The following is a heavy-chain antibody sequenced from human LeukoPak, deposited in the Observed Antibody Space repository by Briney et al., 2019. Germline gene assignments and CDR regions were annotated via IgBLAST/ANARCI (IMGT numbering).Heavy chain of an antibody. CDR2: IYSGGNT. Sequence: GGSLRLSCTVSGFTVSSNSMSWVRQAPGKGLEWVSFIYSGGNTQYSASVKGRFTISRDNSKNTLYLQMNSLRAEDTAVYYCARRAGDYSHPYDYWGQGTVVTVSS. CDR3: ARRAGDYSHPYDY. CDR1: GFTVSSNS. V-gene: IGHV3-53*01. J-gene: IGHJ4*02. D-gene: IGHD3-22*01.